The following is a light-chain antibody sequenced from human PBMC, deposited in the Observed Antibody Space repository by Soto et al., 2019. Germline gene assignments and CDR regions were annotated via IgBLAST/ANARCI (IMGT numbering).Light chain of an antibody. CDR1: SSIIGSNT. V-gene: IGLV1-44*01. CDR2: DNG. Sequence: QSVLTQPPSASGTPGQRVTMSCSGSSSIIGSNTVSWYQQLPGTAPKVLIYDNGQRPSGVPGRFSGSRSGTSASLAISGLQSEDEADYYCAAWDDSLNSWLFGGGTKLTVL. J-gene: IGLJ3*02. CDR3: AAWDDSLNSWL.